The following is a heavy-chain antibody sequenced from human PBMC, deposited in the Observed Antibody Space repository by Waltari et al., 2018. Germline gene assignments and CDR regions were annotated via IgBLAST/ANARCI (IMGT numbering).Heavy chain of an antibody. D-gene: IGHD3-22*01. CDR3: ARDQWFAFDI. V-gene: IGHV3-7*01. CDR2: IKKDGSEE. J-gene: IGHJ3*02. CDR1: GFTLSSYW. Sequence: EVQLVESGGGLVQPGGSLRLSCAASGFTLSSYWMSWVRQAPGKGPEWVANIKKDGSEECYVDSVRGRFTISRDNAKNSLYLQMNSLRPEDTAVYYCARDQWFAFDIWGQGTMVTVSS.